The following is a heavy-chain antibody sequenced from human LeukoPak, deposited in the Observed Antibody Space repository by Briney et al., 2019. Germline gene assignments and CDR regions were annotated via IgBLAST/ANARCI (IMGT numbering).Heavy chain of an antibody. D-gene: IGHD3-22*01. J-gene: IGHJ3*02. CDR3: ARDLVDDSSGYYLDDAFDI. CDR2: ISAYNGNT. CDR1: GYTFTSYG. V-gene: IGHV1-18*01. Sequence: GASVKVSCKASGYTFTSYGISWVRQAPGQGLEWMGWISAYNGNTNYAQKLQGRVTMTTDTSTSTAYTELRSLRSDDTAVYYCARDLVDDSSGYYLDDAFDIWGQGTMVTVSS.